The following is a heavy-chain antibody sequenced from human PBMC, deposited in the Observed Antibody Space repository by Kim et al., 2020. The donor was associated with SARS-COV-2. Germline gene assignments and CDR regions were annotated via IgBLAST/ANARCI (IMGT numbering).Heavy chain of an antibody. Sequence: ASVKVSCKASGYTFTGYYMHWVRQAPGQGLEWMGWINPNSGGTNYAQKFQGRVTMTRDTSISTAYMELSRLRSDDTAVYYCAREGRWYSGSYPSDYWGQGTLVTVSS. D-gene: IGHD1-26*01. J-gene: IGHJ4*02. V-gene: IGHV1-2*02. CDR1: GYTFTGYY. CDR3: AREGRWYSGSYPSDY. CDR2: INPNSGGT.